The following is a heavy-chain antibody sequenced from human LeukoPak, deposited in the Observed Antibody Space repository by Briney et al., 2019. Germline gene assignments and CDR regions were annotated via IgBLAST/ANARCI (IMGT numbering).Heavy chain of an antibody. CDR2: ISGSGGST. Sequence: GGSLRLSCAASGFTFSSYAMSWVRQAPGKGLEWVSAISGSGGSTYYADSVKGRFTISRDNAKNSLYLQMNSLRAEDTALYYCAKDFGTSYSSSWYPGASGYWGQGTLVTVSS. CDR3: AKDFGTSYSSSWYPGASGY. J-gene: IGHJ4*02. D-gene: IGHD6-13*01. V-gene: IGHV3-23*01. CDR1: GFTFSSYA.